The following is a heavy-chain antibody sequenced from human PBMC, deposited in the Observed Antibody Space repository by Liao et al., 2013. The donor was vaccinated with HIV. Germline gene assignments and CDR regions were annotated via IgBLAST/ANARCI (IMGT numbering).Heavy chain of an antibody. CDR3: ARGGGGKGFDS. Sequence: QVKVQQWGAGLLKPSETLSLTCAVYGESFRGYSWSWIRQPPGKGLEWIGHVYYSGSTNYNSSLKSRVTISADTSKNQFSLKVTYVTAADTAVYYCARGGGGKGFDSWGQGILVTVS. CDR2: VYYSGST. D-gene: IGHD4-23*01. J-gene: IGHJ4*02. CDR1: GESFRGYS. V-gene: IGHV4-34*02.